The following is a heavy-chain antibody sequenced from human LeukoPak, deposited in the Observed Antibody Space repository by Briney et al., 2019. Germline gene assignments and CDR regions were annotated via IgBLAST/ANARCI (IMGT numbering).Heavy chain of an antibody. Sequence: ASVKVSCKVSGYTLTELSMHWVRQAPGKGLEWMGGFDPEDGETIYAQKFQGRVTMTEDTSTDTAYMELSSLRSEDTAVYYCATDSPKTMRVVKLDYYYGMDVWGQGTTVTVSS. D-gene: IGHD3-3*01. CDR3: ATDSPKTMRVVKLDYYYGMDV. J-gene: IGHJ6*02. V-gene: IGHV1-24*01. CDR1: GYTLTELS. CDR2: FDPEDGET.